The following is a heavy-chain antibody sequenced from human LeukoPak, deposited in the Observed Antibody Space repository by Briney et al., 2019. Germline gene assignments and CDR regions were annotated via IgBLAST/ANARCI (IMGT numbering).Heavy chain of an antibody. CDR2: ISYSWST. D-gene: IGHD2-21*02. CDR3: ARGLRETATGLFDY. Sequence: SETLSLTCTGSGGSISTFYWSWIRQPPRKGLEWIGYISYSWSTYYSPPLKSRATISLDSSKNQFSLKLSSVHAADTDVYYCARGLRETATGLFDYWGQGTLVTVSS. V-gene: IGHV4-59*12. J-gene: IGHJ4*02. CDR1: GGSISTFY.